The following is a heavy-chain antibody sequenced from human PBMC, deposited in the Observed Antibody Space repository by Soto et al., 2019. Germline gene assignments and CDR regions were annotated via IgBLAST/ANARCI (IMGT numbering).Heavy chain of an antibody. CDR1: GYTFTSYG. J-gene: IGHJ4*02. CDR2: ISAYNFNT. V-gene: IGHV1-18*01. CDR3: ARNKQTYNCLDY. Sequence: ASVQVSCKPSGYTFTSYGISWVRQAPGQGLEWMGWISAYNFNTNYAQKLQGRVTMTTDTSTSTAYMELRSLRSDDTAVYYCARNKQTYNCLDYWGQGTLVTVSS. D-gene: IGHD1-20*01.